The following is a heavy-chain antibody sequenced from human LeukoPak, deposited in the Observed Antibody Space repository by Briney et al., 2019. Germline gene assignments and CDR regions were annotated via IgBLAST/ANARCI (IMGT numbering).Heavy chain of an antibody. CDR2: ISSSSSTI. CDR3: ARARAYPTTLKYYYYYMDV. D-gene: IGHD1/OR15-1a*01. V-gene: IGHV3-48*04. Sequence: GGSLRLSCAASGFTFSSYSMNWVRQAPGKGLEGVSYISSSSSTIYYADSVKGRFTISRDNAKNSLYLQMNSLRAEDTAVYYCARARAYPTTLKYYYYYMDVWGKGTTVTVSS. J-gene: IGHJ6*03. CDR1: GFTFSSYS.